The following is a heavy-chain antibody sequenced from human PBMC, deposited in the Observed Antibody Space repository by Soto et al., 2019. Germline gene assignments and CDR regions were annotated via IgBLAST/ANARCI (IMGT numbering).Heavy chain of an antibody. Sequence: EVQLLESGGGLVQPGGSLRLSCAASGFTFSNYPMSWVRQAPGKGLEWVSGISGSGETPYYADSVKGRFTISRDNYKNMLYLQMNSLRAEDTAVYYCAKDRRITMVRGVLRAFDSWGRGNLVTVSS. CDR1: GFTFSNYP. D-gene: IGHD3-10*01. J-gene: IGHJ4*01. CDR3: AKDRRITMVRGVLRAFDS. V-gene: IGHV3-23*01. CDR2: ISGSGETP.